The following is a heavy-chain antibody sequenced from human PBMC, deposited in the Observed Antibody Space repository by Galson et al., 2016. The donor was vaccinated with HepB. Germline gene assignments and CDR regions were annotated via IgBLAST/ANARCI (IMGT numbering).Heavy chain of an antibody. V-gene: IGHV3-30*18. CDR3: AKESAIHCGGDCAAFAM. J-gene: IGHJ3*02. CDR1: GFTFSSYG. CDR2: MSYDGSHT. Sequence: SLRLSCAASGFTFSSYGMHWVRQAPGKGLEWVAVMSYDGSHTYHAESVKGRFTISRDNSKNTLYLQMNNLRAEDTAVYYCAKESAIHCGGDCAAFAMWGQGTMVSVSS. D-gene: IGHD2-21*02.